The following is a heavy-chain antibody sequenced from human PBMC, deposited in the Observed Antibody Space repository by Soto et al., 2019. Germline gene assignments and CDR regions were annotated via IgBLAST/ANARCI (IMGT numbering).Heavy chain of an antibody. CDR2: INHSGST. D-gene: IGHD5-12*01. Sequence: SETLSLTCAVYGGSFSGYYWSWIRQPPGKGLEWIGEINHSGSTNYNPSLKSRVTISVDTSKNQFSLKLSSVTAADTAVYYCARMGRDGYNYVSYFDYWGQVTVFTVSS. J-gene: IGHJ4*02. CDR3: ARMGRDGYNYVSYFDY. CDR1: GGSFSGYY. V-gene: IGHV4-34*01.